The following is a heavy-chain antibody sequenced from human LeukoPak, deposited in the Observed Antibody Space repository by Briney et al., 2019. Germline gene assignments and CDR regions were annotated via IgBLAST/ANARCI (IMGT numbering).Heavy chain of an antibody. CDR3: AKKGYYDGSGYYMYYFDH. V-gene: IGHV3-30-3*02. CDR1: GFSFSSHA. CDR2: ISYDGSDK. Sequence: PGRSLRLSCAVSGFSFSSHAMHWVRQAPGKGLEWVAVISYDGSDKYYADSVKGRFTISRDNSKNTLYLQMNSLRAEDTAVYYCAKKGYYDGSGYYMYYFDHWGQGTLVPVSS. J-gene: IGHJ4*02. D-gene: IGHD3-22*01.